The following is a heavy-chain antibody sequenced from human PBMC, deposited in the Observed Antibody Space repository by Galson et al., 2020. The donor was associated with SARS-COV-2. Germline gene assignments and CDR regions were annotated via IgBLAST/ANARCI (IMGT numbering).Heavy chain of an antibody. CDR3: ARRKFGEGVIDY. V-gene: IGHV4-59*01. D-gene: IGHD3-10*01. CDR1: GGSMSSYY. Sequence: SETLSLTCSVSGGSMSSYYWSWIRQPPGKGLEWIGYIYYSGSSNYNPFLKSRVTISVDTSKNQFSLKLSSVTAADTAVYYCARRKFGEGVIDYWGQGTLVTVSS. J-gene: IGHJ4*02. CDR2: IYYSGSS.